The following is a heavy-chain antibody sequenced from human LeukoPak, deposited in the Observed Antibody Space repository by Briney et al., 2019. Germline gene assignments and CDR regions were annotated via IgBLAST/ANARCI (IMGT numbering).Heavy chain of an antibody. CDR3: ARRGVGDHYYYYYYGMDV. V-gene: IGHV4-59*01. D-gene: IGHD4-17*01. J-gene: IGHJ6*02. CDR1: GGSISSYY. Sequence: SETLSLTCLVSGGSISSYYWSWIRQPPGKGLEWIGYIYYSGSTNYNPSLKSRVTISVDTSKNQFSLKLSSVTAADTAVYYCARRGVGDHYYYYYYGMDVWGQGTTVTVSS. CDR2: IYYSGST.